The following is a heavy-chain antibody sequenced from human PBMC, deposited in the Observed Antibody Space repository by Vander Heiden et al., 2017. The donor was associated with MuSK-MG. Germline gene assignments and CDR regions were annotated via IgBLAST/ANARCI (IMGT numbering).Heavy chain of an antibody. D-gene: IGHD6-25*01. Sequence: PLADYAGGVVEPAWSLRASSSTADPTFRDYPIPWVRQASGKGLEWVAVISYDGNNKNYADSVKGRFTISRDDSKNTLHLLMTSLRPDDTAVYYCARERAPYSSDWYLGYWGQGTLVTVSS. CDR2: ISYDGNNK. J-gene: IGHJ4*02. CDR1: DPTFRDYP. CDR3: ARERAPYSSDWYLGY. V-gene: IGHV3-30*14.